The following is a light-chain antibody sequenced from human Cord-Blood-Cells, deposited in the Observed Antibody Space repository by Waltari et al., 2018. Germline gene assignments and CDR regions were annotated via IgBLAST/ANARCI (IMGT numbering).Light chain of an antibody. CDR1: RSDAGGYSY. V-gene: IGLV2-14*01. CDR3: SSYTSSSTLDVV. CDR2: DVS. J-gene: IGLJ2*01. Sequence: QSALTQPASVSGSTGQSITISCTGTRSDAGGYSYVSWYQTHPGKAPKLMIYDVSNRPSGVSNRFSGSKSGNTASLTISGLQAEDEADYYCSSYTSSSTLDVVFGGGTKLTVL.